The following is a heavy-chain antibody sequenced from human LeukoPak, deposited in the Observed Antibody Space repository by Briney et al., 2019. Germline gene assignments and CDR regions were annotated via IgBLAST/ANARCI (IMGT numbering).Heavy chain of an antibody. D-gene: IGHD2-21*02. V-gene: IGHV1-69*13. J-gene: IGHJ3*02. CDR1: GGTFSSCA. CDR3: ARGKLLFRRSAFDI. CDR2: IIPIFGTA. Sequence: ASVKVSCKASGGTFSSCAISWVRQAPGQWLEWMGGIIPIFGTANYAQKFQGRVTITADESTSTAYMELSSLRSEDTAVYYCARGKLLFRRSAFDIWGQGTMVTVSS.